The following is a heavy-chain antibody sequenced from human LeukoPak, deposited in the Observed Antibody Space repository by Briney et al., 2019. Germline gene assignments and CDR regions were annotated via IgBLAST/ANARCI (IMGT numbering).Heavy chain of an antibody. V-gene: IGHV3-30*01. D-gene: IGHD3-10*01. CDR2: ISYDGSNK. CDR3: ARSDYGSGIPIDY. CDR1: GFTFSSYA. J-gene: IGHJ4*02. Sequence: GRSLRLSCAASGFTFSSYAMHWVRQAPGKGLEWVAVISYDGSNKYYADSVKGRFTISRYNSKNTLYLQMNSLRAEDTAVYYCARSDYGSGIPIDYWGQGTLVTVSS.